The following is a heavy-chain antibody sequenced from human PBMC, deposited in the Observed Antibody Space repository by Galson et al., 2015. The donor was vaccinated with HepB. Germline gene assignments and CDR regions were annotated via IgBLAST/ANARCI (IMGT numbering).Heavy chain of an antibody. CDR2: IKPGGSDK. Sequence: SLRLSCAASGFTFGRYWMAWVRQAPGKGLEWVANIKPGGSDKYYVDSVKGRFTISRDNAKNSLYLQMNSLRAEDTAVYYCASGKTGATLRGVYYYCYGMDVWGQGTTVTVSS. V-gene: IGHV3-7*01. CDR3: ASGKTGATLRGVYYYCYGMDV. J-gene: IGHJ6*02. CDR1: GFTFGRYW. D-gene: IGHD1-1*01.